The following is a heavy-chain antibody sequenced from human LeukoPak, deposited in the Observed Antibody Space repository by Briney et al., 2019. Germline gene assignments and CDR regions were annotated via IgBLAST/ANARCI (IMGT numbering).Heavy chain of an antibody. V-gene: IGHV3-33*01. Sequence: PGGSLRLSCAASGFTFSNYGMHWVRQAPGKGLEWVAVVYDDGSRQHIADSVKGRFTISSDNSKNTVVLQMNGLRGEDTAVYYCARDLKSGYFDSWGQGTLVTVSS. CDR3: ARDLKSGYFDS. D-gene: IGHD3-3*01. CDR2: VYDDGSRQ. J-gene: IGHJ4*02. CDR1: GFTFSNYG.